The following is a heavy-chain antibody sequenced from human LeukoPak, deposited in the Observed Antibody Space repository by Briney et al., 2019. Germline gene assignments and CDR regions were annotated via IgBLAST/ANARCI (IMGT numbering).Heavy chain of an antibody. CDR1: GFTFSSYW. D-gene: IGHD3-10*01. CDR2: IKQDGSEK. CDR3: ARLQYSFLYGSGSYGVDY. Sequence: GGSLRLSCAASGFTFSSYWMSWVRQAPGKGLEWVANIKQDGSEKCYVDSVKGRFTISRDNAKNSLYLQMSSLRAEDTAVYYCARLQYSFLYGSGSYGVDYWGQGTLVTVSS. J-gene: IGHJ4*02. V-gene: IGHV3-7*01.